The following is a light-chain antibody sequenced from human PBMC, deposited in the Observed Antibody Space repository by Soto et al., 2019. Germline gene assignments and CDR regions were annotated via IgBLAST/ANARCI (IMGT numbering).Light chain of an antibody. V-gene: IGKV3-20*01. CDR2: DAS. Sequence: ETVLTQSPGTLSLSPGETATLSCRASQSVSGRYLAWHQQKPGQAPRLLIYDASTRATGISDRFNGSGSGTDFTLTISRLEPEDFAVYYCQQYGSSPKTFGQGTEVEI. CDR3: QQYGSSPKT. J-gene: IGKJ1*01. CDR1: QSVSGRY.